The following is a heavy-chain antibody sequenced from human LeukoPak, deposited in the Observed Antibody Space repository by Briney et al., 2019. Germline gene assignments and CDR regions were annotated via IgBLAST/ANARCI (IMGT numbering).Heavy chain of an antibody. J-gene: IGHJ6*03. Sequence: SETLSLTCAVYGGSFSGYYWSWIRQPPGKGLEWIGEINHSGSTNYNPSLKSRVTISVDTSKNQFSLKLSSVTAADTAVYYRARVMVTMVRGVIILGYYYYYMDVWGKGTTVTVSS. D-gene: IGHD3-10*01. CDR2: INHSGST. CDR1: GGSFSGYY. CDR3: ARVMVTMVRGVIILGYYYYYMDV. V-gene: IGHV4-34*01.